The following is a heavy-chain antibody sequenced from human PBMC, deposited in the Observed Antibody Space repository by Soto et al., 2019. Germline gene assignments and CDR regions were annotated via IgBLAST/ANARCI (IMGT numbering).Heavy chain of an antibody. CDR3: AGKMATTEFDY. V-gene: IGHV3-30-3*01. Sequence: GGSLRLSWAALGCIFSSYAMHWVLQAPGKGLEWVAVISYDGSNKYYADSVKGRFTISRDNSKNTLYLQMNSLRAEDTAVYYCAGKMATTEFDYWGQGGLVTGSS. CDR1: GCIFSSYA. D-gene: IGHD5-12*01. CDR2: ISYDGSNK. J-gene: IGHJ4*02.